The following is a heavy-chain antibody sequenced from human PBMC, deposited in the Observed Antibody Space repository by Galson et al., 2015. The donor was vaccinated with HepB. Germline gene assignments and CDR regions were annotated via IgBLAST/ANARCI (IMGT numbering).Heavy chain of an antibody. V-gene: IGHV2-26*01. CDR1: GFSFSNTRMG. J-gene: IGHJ6*02. D-gene: IGHD1-26*01. CDR3: ARIHSGSYSSYIAYYYGMDV. CDR2: ILSNDEK. Sequence: PALVKPTQTLTLTCTVSGFSFSNTRMGVSWIRQSPGKALEWLAHILSNDEKSYITSLKSRLTISKDTSKSQVVLTMTNMDPEDTGTYYCARIHSGSYSSYIAYYYGMDVWGQGTTVTVSS.